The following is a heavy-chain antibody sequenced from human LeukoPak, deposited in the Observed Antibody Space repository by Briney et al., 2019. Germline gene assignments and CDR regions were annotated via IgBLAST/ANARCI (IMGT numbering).Heavy chain of an antibody. CDR1: GFTFSGYA. J-gene: IGHJ4*02. CDR2: VSGSGGST. D-gene: IGHD1-26*01. Sequence: PGGSLRLSCAASGFTFSGYAMSWVRQAPGKGLEWVSIVSGSGGSTYYADSVKGRFTISRDGSKNTLYLQMNSLRAEDTAVYYCARDPKGSPIDYWGQGTLVTVSS. CDR3: ARDPKGSPIDY. V-gene: IGHV3-23*01.